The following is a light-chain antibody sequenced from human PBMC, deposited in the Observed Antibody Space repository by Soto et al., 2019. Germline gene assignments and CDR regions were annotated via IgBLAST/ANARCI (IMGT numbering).Light chain of an antibody. CDR2: DVS. Sequence: EIVVTQSPATLSVSPGERATLSCRASQSVSTKIAWYQQKPGQAPRLLIYDVSTRTTAIPDWFSGSGSGTEFTLSISRLQSEDFAVYYCQQYNAWPWTLGQGTKVEIK. CDR1: QSVSTK. J-gene: IGKJ1*01. V-gene: IGKV3-15*01. CDR3: QQYNAWPWT.